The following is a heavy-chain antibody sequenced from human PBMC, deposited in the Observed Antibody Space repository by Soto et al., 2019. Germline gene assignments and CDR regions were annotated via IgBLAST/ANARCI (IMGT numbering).Heavy chain of an antibody. J-gene: IGHJ4*02. CDR2: TIPLFGTA. CDR3: SSYCSRSKCRAGDDY. D-gene: IGHD2-2*01. CDR1: GGIFTNYA. Sequence: QVVQSGPEVRQPGSSVKVSCKPSGGIFTNYAFTWVRQAPGQRLEWMGGTIPLFGTANYAQKFQGRVTITADTTTTTVYLEVNSLRSEDTALSYCSSYCSRSKCRAGDDYWGQGTLVTVSS. V-gene: IGHV1-69*06.